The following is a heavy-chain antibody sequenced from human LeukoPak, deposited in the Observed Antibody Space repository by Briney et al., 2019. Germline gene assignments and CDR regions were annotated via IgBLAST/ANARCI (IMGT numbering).Heavy chain of an antibody. Sequence: PSETLSLTCTVSGGSISSYYWNWIRQPAGKGLEWIGRVYTSGSTSYNPSLKSRVTMSVDTSKNQFSLKLSSVTAADTAVYYCAVSSMATTSSFDYWGQGTLVTVSS. CDR3: AVSSMATTSSFDY. D-gene: IGHD5-24*01. V-gene: IGHV4-4*07. CDR1: GGSISSYY. J-gene: IGHJ4*02. CDR2: VYTSGST.